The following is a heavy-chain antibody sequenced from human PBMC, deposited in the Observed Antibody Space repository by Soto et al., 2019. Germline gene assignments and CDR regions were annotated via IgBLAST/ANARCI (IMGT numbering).Heavy chain of an antibody. CDR1: CFAFSTYA. Sequence: PGGSLCVSCAASCFAFSTYAMTWVRWAAGKGVEWVSVISEGGGNSYYAASVKSRFTISRDNSKNTLYLQMNGLKAEDTALYYCAKVTKRAAAGRYEYYKYGMNVWGQGTTVTVSS. CDR2: ISEGGGNS. J-gene: IGHJ6*02. V-gene: IGHV3-23*01. D-gene: IGHD6-13*01. CDR3: AKVTKRAAAGRYEYYKYGMNV.